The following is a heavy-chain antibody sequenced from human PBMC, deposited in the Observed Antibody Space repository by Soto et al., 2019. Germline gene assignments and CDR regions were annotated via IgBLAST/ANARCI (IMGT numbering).Heavy chain of an antibody. J-gene: IGHJ4*02. CDR3: AGGGAGSGPFTWELPAH. V-gene: IGHV1-45*02. CDR1: GNTFTYRY. Sequence: QMQLVQSGAEVKKTGSSVTVSCKALGNTFTYRYLHWVRQAPGQALEWMGWITPFSGDAHYAQKFQERVPITKDRAINTAYMQMSSLRSEDTAMYFCAGGGAGSGPFTWELPAHWGQGTLVTVSS. D-gene: IGHD1-26*01. CDR2: ITPFSGDA.